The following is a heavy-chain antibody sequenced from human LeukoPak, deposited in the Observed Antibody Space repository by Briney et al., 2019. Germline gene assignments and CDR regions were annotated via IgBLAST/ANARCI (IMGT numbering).Heavy chain of an antibody. V-gene: IGHV4-34*01. CDR3: ASLCFWEKLPNNWLDP. D-gene: IGHD3-10*01. J-gene: IGHJ5*02. CDR1: GGSFSGYY. Sequence: PSETLSLTCAVYGGSFSGYYWSWIRQPPGKGLEWIGEINHSGSTNYNPSLKSRVTISVDTSKNQFSLKLSSVTAADTAVYYCASLCFWEKLPNNWLDPWGQGTLVTVSS. CDR2: INHSGST.